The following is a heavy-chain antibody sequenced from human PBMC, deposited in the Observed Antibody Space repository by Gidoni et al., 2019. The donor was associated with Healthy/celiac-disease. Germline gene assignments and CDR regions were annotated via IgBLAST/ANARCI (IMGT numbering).Heavy chain of an antibody. CDR3: AKGPWYGTGSDYYYYGMDV. CDR1: GFTFLSYA. V-gene: IGHV3-23*01. J-gene: IGHJ6*02. Sequence: EVQLLESGGGLVQPGGSLLLSCAASGFTFLSYALSWVRQSLGKGLEWVSAISGSGGSTYYADSVKGRFTISRDNSKNTLYLQMNSRRAEDTAVYYCAKGPWYGTGSDYYYYGMDVWGQGTTVTVSS. CDR2: ISGSGGST. D-gene: IGHD3-10*01.